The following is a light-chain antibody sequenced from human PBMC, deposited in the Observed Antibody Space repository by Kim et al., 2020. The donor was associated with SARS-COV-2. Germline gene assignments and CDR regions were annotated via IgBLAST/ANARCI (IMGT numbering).Light chain of an antibody. CDR3: SSRDNSGDRLRV. CDR2: GKN. J-gene: IGLJ3*02. CDR1: SLRNYY. V-gene: IGLV3-19*01. Sequence: LRQTVTITCQGYSLRNYYATWYQQKSGQAPLLVIYGKNNRPSGIPDRFSGFNSGDTASLTITGAQAEDEADYYCSSRDNSGDRLRVFGGGTQLTVL.